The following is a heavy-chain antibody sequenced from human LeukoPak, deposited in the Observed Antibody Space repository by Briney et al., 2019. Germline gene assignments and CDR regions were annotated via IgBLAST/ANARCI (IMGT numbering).Heavy chain of an antibody. J-gene: IGHJ4*02. CDR1: GGSISSSSYY. D-gene: IGHD2-21*01. V-gene: IGHV4-31*03. CDR2: INYSGST. CDR3: AREMDAHPRIVV. Sequence: MPSETLSLTCTVSGGSISSSSYYWGWIRQPPGKGLEWIGYINYSGSTYYNPSLKSRVIISVDTSKNQFSLNLNSVTAADTAVYYCAREMDAHPRIVVWGQGTLVTVSS.